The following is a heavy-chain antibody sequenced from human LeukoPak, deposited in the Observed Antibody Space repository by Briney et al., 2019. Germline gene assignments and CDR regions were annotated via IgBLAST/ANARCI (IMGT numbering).Heavy chain of an antibody. V-gene: IGHV1-2*04. Sequence: ASVKVSCKASGYTFTGYYMHWVRQAPGQGREWMGWINPNGGGTNYTQKFQGWVTMTRDTSISTAYMELSRLRSDDTAVYYCARSGVSSWYWGQGTLVTVSS. CDR2: INPNGGGT. CDR1: GYTFTGYY. CDR3: ARSGVSSWY. D-gene: IGHD6-13*01. J-gene: IGHJ4*02.